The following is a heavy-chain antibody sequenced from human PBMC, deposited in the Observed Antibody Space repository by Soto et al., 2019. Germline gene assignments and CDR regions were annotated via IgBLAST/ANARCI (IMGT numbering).Heavy chain of an antibody. Sequence: QVQLVQSGAEVKKPGSSVKVSCKASGGTFSSYAISWVRQAPGQGLEWMGGIIPIFGTANYAQKFQGRVTITAHESTSTAYMELSSLRSEDTAVYYCARDHVSIVPIGNWFDPWGQGTLVTVSS. CDR2: IIPIFGTA. D-gene: IGHD3-22*01. J-gene: IGHJ5*02. CDR3: ARDHVSIVPIGNWFDP. V-gene: IGHV1-69*01. CDR1: GGTFSSYA.